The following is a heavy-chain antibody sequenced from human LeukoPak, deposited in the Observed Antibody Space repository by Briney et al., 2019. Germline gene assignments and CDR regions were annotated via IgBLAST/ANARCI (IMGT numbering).Heavy chain of an antibody. CDR3: AKNRDNWNDLDEFDY. V-gene: IGHV3-30*02. CDR2: IRYDGSNK. CDR1: GFTFSSYG. D-gene: IGHD1-20*01. Sequence: GGSLRLSCAASGFTFSSYGMHWVRQAPGKGLEWVVFIRYDGSNKYYADSVKGRFTISRDNSKNTLYLQMNSLRAEDTAVYYCAKNRDNWNDLDEFDYWGQGTLVTVSS. J-gene: IGHJ4*02.